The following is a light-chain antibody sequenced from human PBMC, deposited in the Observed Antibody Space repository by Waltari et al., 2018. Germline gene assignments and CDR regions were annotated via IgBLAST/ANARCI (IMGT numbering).Light chain of an antibody. CDR2: WAS. V-gene: IGKV4-1*01. CDR3: QQYYSTSTWT. J-gene: IGKJ1*01. Sequence: DIVMTQSPDSLAVSLGERATINCKSSQSVLYSSNNKNYLAWYQPKPGQPPKLLIYWASTRESGVPDRFSGSGSGTDFTLTISSLQAEDVAVYYCQQYYSTSTWTFGQGTKVEIK. CDR1: QSVLYSSNNKNY.